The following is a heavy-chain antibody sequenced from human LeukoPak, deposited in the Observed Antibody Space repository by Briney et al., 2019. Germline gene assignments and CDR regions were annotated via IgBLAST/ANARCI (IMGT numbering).Heavy chain of an antibody. CDR2: INHSGST. Sequence: ASETLSLTCAVYGGSFSGYYWSWIRQPPGKGLEWIGEINHSGSTNYNPSLKSRVTISVDTSKNQFSLKLSSVTAADTAVYYCARLGDDTYYDFWSGYGGYFDHWGQGTLVTVSS. V-gene: IGHV4-34*01. CDR1: GGSFSGYY. D-gene: IGHD3-3*01. J-gene: IGHJ4*02. CDR3: ARLGDDTYYDFWSGYGGYFDH.